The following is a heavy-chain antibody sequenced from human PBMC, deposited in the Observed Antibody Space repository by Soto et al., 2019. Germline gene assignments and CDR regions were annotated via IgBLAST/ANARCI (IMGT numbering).Heavy chain of an antibody. CDR1: GFSLSTSGVG. D-gene: IGHD3-16*01. CDR3: AHKGGGDRILDY. V-gene: IGHV2-5*02. J-gene: IGHJ4*02. CDR2: IYWDDAK. Sequence: QITLKESGPTLVKPTQTLTLTCTFSGFSLSTSGVGVGWIRQPPGKALEWLALIYWDDAKHYSPSLKSRLTIPQGNPKNQVVLTMTNNDPVGPATLYGAHKGGGDRILDYWGQGTLVTVSS.